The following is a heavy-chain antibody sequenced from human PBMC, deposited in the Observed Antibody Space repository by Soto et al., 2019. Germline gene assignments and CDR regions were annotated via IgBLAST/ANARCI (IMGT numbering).Heavy chain of an antibody. J-gene: IGHJ6*03. CDR1: GYTFTSYA. V-gene: IGHV1-3*01. Sequence: QVQLVQSGAEVKKPGASVKVSCKASGYTFTSYAMHWVRQAPGQRLEWMGWINAGNGNTKYSQKFQGRVTITRDTSASTAYMELSSLRSEDTAVYYCARVGCSSTSCYMGYYYYMDVWGKGTTVTVSS. D-gene: IGHD2-2*02. CDR3: ARVGCSSTSCYMGYYYYMDV. CDR2: INAGNGNT.